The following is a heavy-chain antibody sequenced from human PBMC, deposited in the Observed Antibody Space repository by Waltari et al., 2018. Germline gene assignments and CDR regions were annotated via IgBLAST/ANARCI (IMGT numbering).Heavy chain of an antibody. CDR2: INPNSGGT. CDR1: GYTFTGYY. J-gene: IGHJ4*02. Sequence: QVQLVQSGAEVKKPGASVKVSCKASGYTFTGYYMHWVRQAPGQGLEWMGRINPNSGGTNYAQKFQGRVTMTRDTSISTAYMELSRLRSDDTAVYYCARDQIIKCVGSSSWYPFDYWGQGTLVTVSS. V-gene: IGHV1-2*06. CDR3: ARDQIIKCVGSSSWYPFDY. D-gene: IGHD6-13*01.